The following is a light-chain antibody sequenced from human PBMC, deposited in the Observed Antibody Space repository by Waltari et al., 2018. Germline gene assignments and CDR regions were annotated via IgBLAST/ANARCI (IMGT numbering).Light chain of an antibody. CDR1: QGISSW. Sequence: DIQMTQSPSSVSASVVDRVTITCRPSQGISSWLAWYQQKPGKAPKLLIYTASSLQSGVPSRFSGSGSGTHFTLTISSLQPEDFATYYCQQANTNTFPPTFGQGTKVEIK. CDR3: QQANTNTFPPT. CDR2: TAS. V-gene: IGKV1-12*02. J-gene: IGKJ1*01.